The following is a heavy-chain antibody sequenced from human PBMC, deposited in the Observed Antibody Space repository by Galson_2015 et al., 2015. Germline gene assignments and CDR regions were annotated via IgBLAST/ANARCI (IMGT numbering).Heavy chain of an antibody. Sequence: SVKVSCKASGYTFTGYYMHWVRQAPGQGLEWMGRINPNSGGTNYARKFQGRVTMTRDTSISTAYMELSRLRSDDTAVYYCASSAGLVQYGMDVWGQGTTVTVSS. V-gene: IGHV1-2*06. CDR3: ASSAGLVQYGMDV. D-gene: IGHD6-25*01. CDR2: INPNSGGT. CDR1: GYTFTGYY. J-gene: IGHJ6*02.